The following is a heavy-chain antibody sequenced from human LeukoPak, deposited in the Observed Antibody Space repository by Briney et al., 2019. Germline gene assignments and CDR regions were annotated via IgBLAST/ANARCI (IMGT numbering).Heavy chain of an antibody. Sequence: PRGSLRLSCAASGFTFSSYAMSWVRHAPGKGLEWVSAISGSGGSTYYTDSVKGRFTTSRDNYKNTLYKQLNSLRAEDTAVYYCGKDRRIQLWLGFDYWGQGTLVTVSS. J-gene: IGHJ4*02. CDR3: GKDRRIQLWLGFDY. V-gene: IGHV3-23*01. CDR2: ISGSGGST. D-gene: IGHD5-18*01. CDR1: GFTFSSYA.